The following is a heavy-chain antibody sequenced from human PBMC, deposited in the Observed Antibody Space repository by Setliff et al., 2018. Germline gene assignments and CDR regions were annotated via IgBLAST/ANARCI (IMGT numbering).Heavy chain of an antibody. CDR2: FDFEDGET. CDR3: AREGVDTRSSTDYRYYMDV. Sequence: GASVKVSCKVSGYTLTKLPMHWVRQAPGKGLEWMGGFDFEDGETIYARKFRGRVTIITDESTSTAYMELSSLRTEDTAVYYCAREGVDTRSSTDYRYYMDVWGKGTTVTVSS. CDR1: GYTLTKLP. D-gene: IGHD5-18*01. V-gene: IGHV1-24*01. J-gene: IGHJ6*03.